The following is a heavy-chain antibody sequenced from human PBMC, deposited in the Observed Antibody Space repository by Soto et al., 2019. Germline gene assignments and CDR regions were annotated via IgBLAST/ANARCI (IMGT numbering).Heavy chain of an antibody. J-gene: IGHJ6*02. Sequence: GGSLRLSCAASGFTFSSYAMHWVRQAPGKGLEWVAVISYDGSNKYYADSVKGRFTISRDNSKNTLYLQMNSLRAEDTAVYYCARFGGIAAAGTSYYYYGMDVWGQGTTVTVSS. CDR2: ISYDGSNK. D-gene: IGHD6-13*01. CDR3: ARFGGIAAAGTSYYYYGMDV. CDR1: GFTFSSYA. V-gene: IGHV3-30-3*01.